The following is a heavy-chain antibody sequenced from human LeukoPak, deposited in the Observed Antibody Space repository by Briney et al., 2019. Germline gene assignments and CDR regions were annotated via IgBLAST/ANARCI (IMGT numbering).Heavy chain of an antibody. J-gene: IGHJ4*02. Sequence: GGSLRLSCAASGFTFSSYAMSCVRQAPGKGLEWVSAISGSGGSTYYADSVKGRFTIPRDNSDNTLYLQMNSLRAEDTAVYYCAEMPGYYYDSSGYFDYWGQGTLVTVSS. CDR1: GFTFSSYA. CDR2: ISGSGGST. D-gene: IGHD3-22*01. V-gene: IGHV3-23*01. CDR3: AEMPGYYYDSSGYFDY.